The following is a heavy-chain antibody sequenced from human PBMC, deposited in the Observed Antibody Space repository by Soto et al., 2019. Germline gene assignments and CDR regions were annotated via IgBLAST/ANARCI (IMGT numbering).Heavy chain of an antibody. V-gene: IGHV1-69*12. CDR1: GGTFRTNA. CDR3: ARDKDRLQLGGNYYYIMDV. J-gene: IGHJ6*02. Sequence: QVQLVQSGAEVKKPGSSVKISCKASGGTFRTNAFSWVRQAPGQGLEWMGGIIPIFPTPDYAQKFQSRVTITADESTTTTDMELSSLRYEDTAIYDCARDKDRLQLGGNYYYIMDVWGQGTTVTVSS. CDR2: IIPIFPTP. D-gene: IGHD1-1*01.